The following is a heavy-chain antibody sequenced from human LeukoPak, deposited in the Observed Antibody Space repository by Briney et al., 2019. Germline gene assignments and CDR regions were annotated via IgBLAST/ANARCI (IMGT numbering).Heavy chain of an antibody. Sequence: PGGSLRLSCAASGFTFSTYDMHWVRQATGKGLEWLSGIGNAGDTYYAGSVKGRFTVSRDNAKNSLYLQMNGLRVGDTAVYYCARAEGSGYYDLWYNYWGQGTLVTVSS. J-gene: IGHJ4*02. CDR1: GFTFSTYD. CDR3: ARAEGSGYYDLWYNY. CDR2: IGNAGDT. D-gene: IGHD3-22*01. V-gene: IGHV3-13*01.